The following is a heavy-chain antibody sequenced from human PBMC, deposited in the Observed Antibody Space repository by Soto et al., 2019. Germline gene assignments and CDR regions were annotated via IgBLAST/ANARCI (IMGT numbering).Heavy chain of an antibody. D-gene: IGHD1-20*01. J-gene: IGHJ4*02. CDR2: IYYSENT. CDR1: GDSISSSPYH. CDR3: ARRRISGNLALFDY. Sequence: SETLSLTCTVSGDSISSSPYHWGCIRQPPGKGLEWIASIYYSENTYYNPSLKSRVTISLDTSKNQFSLKLSSVTAADTAVYYCARRRISGNLALFDYWGQGTLVTVS. V-gene: IGHV4-39*01.